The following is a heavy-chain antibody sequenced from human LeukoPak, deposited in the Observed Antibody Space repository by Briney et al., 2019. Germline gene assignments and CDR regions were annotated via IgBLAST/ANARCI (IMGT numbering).Heavy chain of an antibody. J-gene: IGHJ4*02. V-gene: IGHV4-34*01. CDR2: INHSGST. D-gene: IGHD6-13*01. CDR3: ASRWSSSWYYFDY. CDR1: GGSFSGYY. Sequence: SETLSLTCAVYGGSFSGYYWSWIRQPPGKGLEWIGEINHSGSTNYNPSLKSRVTISVDTSKNQFSLKLSSVTAADTAVYYCASRWSSSWYYFDYWGQGTLVTVSS.